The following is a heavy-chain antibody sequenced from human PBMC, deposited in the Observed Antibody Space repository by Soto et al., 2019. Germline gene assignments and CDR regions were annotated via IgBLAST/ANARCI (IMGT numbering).Heavy chain of an antibody. J-gene: IGHJ6*02. CDR1: GYTFTSYD. CDR3: ARVYYDFWSGYLGATSYYGMDV. V-gene: IGHV1-8*01. D-gene: IGHD3-3*01. Sequence: LKVSCKASGYTFTSYDINWVRQATGQGLEWMGWMNPNSGNTGYAQKFQGRVTMTRNTSISTAYMELSSLRSEDTAVYYCARVYYDFWSGYLGATSYYGMDVWGQGTTVTVSS. CDR2: MNPNSGNT.